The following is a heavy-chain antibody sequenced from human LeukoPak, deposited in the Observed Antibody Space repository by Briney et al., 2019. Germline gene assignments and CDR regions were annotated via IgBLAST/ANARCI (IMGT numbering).Heavy chain of an antibody. CDR1: GFTFSSYH. Sequence: PGGSLTLSFAASGFTFSSYHINWVRQAPGKGLEWVSSISSNSDYLYYADSVKGRFTISRDNAKNSLYLQMNSLTAEDTAIYYCARGLCGGDCYDYWGQGTLVTVSS. V-gene: IGHV3-21*01. CDR3: ARGLCGGDCYDY. J-gene: IGHJ4*02. CDR2: ISSNSDYL. D-gene: IGHD2-21*01.